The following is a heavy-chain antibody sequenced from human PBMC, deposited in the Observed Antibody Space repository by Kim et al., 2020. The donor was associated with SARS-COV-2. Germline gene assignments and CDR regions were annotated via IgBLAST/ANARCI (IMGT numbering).Heavy chain of an antibody. D-gene: IGHD3-10*01. V-gene: IGHV3-23*01. CDR1: GFTFSSYA. Sequence: GGSLRLSCAASGFTFSSYAMSWVRQAPGKGLEWVAAISGSGGSTYYADSVKGRFTISRDNSKNTLYLQMNSLRAEDTAVYYCAKGWYYGSGSYGYYYYYGMDVWGQGTTGTVSS. CDR2: ISGSGGST. CDR3: AKGWYYGSGSYGYYYYYGMDV. J-gene: IGHJ6*02.